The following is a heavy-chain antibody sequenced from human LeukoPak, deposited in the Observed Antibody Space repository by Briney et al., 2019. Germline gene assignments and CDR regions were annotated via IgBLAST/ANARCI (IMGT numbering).Heavy chain of an antibody. D-gene: IGHD2-2*02. CDR2: ISWNSGSI. CDR1: GFTFDDYA. CDR3: AKIRQPLLHRESLDY. J-gene: IGHJ4*02. Sequence: PGRSLRLSCAASGFTFDDYAMHWVRQASGKGLEWVSGISWNSGSIGYADSVKGRFTISRDNSKNTLYLQMNSLRAEDTAVYYCAKIRQPLLHRESLDYWGQGTLVTVSS. V-gene: IGHV3-9*01.